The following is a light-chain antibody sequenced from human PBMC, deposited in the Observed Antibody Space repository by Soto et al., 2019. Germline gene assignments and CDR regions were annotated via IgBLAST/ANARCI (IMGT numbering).Light chain of an antibody. V-gene: IGKV2-28*01. CDR1: QSLLHSNGYNF. CDR3: MQALQTPFT. Sequence: DIVMTQSPLSLPVTPGEPASISCRSSQSLLHSNGYNFLDWYLQKPGQSPHLLIYLGSNRASGVPDRFSGSGSGTDFTLKISRVEADDVGVYYCMQALQTPFTFGPGTKVDIK. J-gene: IGKJ3*01. CDR2: LGS.